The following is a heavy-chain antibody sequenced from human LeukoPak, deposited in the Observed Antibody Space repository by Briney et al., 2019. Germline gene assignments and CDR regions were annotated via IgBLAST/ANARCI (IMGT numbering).Heavy chain of an antibody. V-gene: IGHV3-23*01. J-gene: IGHJ3*02. D-gene: IGHD2-15*01. Sequence: GGSLRLSCAASGFTFSSYAMSWVRQAPGKGLEWVSAISGSGGSTYYADSVKGRYTISRDNSKNTLYLQMNSLRAEDTAVYYCAKDGTGDIVVVVAARALAFDIWGQGTMVTVSS. CDR3: AKDGTGDIVVVVAARALAFDI. CDR2: ISGSGGST. CDR1: GFTFSSYA.